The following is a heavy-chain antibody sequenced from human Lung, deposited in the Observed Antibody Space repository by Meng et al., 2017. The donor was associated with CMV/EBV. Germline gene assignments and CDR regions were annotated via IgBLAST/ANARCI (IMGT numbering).Heavy chain of an antibody. CDR2: INHSGST. CDR3: AAIAYCGGDCYSHGADYFDY. J-gene: IGHJ4*02. D-gene: IGHD2-21*02. V-gene: IGHV4-34*01. Sequence: QVQLQQWGAGLLKPSXILSPTCAXYGGSFSGYYWSWIRQPPGKGLEWIGEINHSGSTNYNPSLESRVTISVDTSKNQFSLKLSSVTAADTAVYYCAAIAYCGGDCYSHGADYFDYWGQGTLVTVSS. CDR1: GGSFSGYY.